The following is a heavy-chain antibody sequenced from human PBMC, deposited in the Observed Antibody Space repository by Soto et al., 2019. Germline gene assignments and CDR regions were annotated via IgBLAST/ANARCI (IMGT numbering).Heavy chain of an antibody. Sequence: QDHLVQSGGEVKKPGASAKVSCKASGYTFKKYGINWVRQAPGRGLEWVAWISAYNGDTSYAQHLQGRVTVTTETLTNTAYMELRSLRPDDTAVYFCVLGGLETGYYRDMDYWGQGTLVSVSS. V-gene: IGHV1-18*04. CDR2: ISAYNGDT. D-gene: IGHD3-9*01. J-gene: IGHJ4*02. CDR3: VLGGLETGYYRDMDY. CDR1: GYTFKKYG.